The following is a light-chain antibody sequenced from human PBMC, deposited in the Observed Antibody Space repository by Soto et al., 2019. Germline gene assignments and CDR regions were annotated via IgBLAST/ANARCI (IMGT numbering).Light chain of an antibody. CDR2: NVS. V-gene: IGKV3-20*01. J-gene: IGKJ1*01. CDR3: QQYGSSPTWT. CDR1: QTVTNNH. Sequence: EIALTQTPDTLSLSPGARATLSCRASQTVTNNHLAWYQQKPGQAPGLLIYNVSRRATGIPDRFGGSGSGTDFAFTSSRLETEDFTVYYCQQYGSSPTWTIGLGTRVDTK.